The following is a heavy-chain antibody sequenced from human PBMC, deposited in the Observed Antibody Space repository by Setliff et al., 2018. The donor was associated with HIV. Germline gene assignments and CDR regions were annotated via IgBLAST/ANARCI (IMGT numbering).Heavy chain of an antibody. Sequence: KHSETLSLTCIVSGDSIRGGDFYWTWIRQSPGKGLEWIGYVYWSGTTHYNPSLNGRVTISVDTSENQFSLKLDSLTAADSAVYYCARTTRHDGAGLLFDYFYYGMDVWGHGTTVTVSS. V-gene: IGHV4-30-4*01. J-gene: IGHJ6*02. CDR1: GDSIRGGDFY. CDR2: VYWSGTT. CDR3: ARTTRHDGAGLLFDYFYYGMDV. D-gene: IGHD1-1*01.